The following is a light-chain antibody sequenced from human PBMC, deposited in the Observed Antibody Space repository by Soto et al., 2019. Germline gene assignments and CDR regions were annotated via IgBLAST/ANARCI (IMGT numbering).Light chain of an antibody. J-gene: IGLJ2*01. CDR2: EVN. V-gene: IGLV2-14*01. CDR3: SSYTTSITRV. CDR1: SSDVGAYNY. Sequence: QSVLTQPASVSGSPGQSITISCTGTSSDVGAYNYVSWYQQHPGKAPKLIIYEVNNRPSGVSNRFSGSKSGTTASLTISGLQAEDEADYYCSSYTTSITRVFGGGTKRPS.